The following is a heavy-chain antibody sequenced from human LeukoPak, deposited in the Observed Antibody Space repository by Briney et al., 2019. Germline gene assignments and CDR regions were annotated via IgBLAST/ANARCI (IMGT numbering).Heavy chain of an antibody. CDR2: IYYSGST. J-gene: IGHJ4*02. CDR3: AVLRYFDWAFDY. V-gene: IGHV4-61*01. Sequence: SETLSLTGTVSGGSVSSGSYYWSWIRQPPGKGLEWIGYIYYSGSTTYNPSLKSRATISVDTSKNQFSLKLSSVTAADTAVYYCAVLRYFDWAFDYWGQGTLVTVSS. D-gene: IGHD3-9*01. CDR1: GGSVSSGSYY.